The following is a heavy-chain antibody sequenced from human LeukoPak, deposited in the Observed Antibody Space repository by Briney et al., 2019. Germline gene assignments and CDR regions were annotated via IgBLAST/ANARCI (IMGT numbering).Heavy chain of an antibody. D-gene: IGHD1-14*01. J-gene: IGHJ4*02. CDR3: AQSTTGYYFDY. V-gene: IGHV4-31*03. Sequence: SETLSLTCNVSGASISSDSYYWSWIRQHPGKGLEWIGYIYYSGSTYYNPSLKSRVTISVDTSKNQFSLNLSSVTAADTAVYYCAQSTTGYYFDYWGQGTLATVSS. CDR1: GASISSDSYY. CDR2: IYYSGST.